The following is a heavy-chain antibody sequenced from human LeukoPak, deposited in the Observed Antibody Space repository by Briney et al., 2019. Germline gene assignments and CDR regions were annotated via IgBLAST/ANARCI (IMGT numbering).Heavy chain of an antibody. CDR3: ARGVGTATDY. J-gene: IGHJ4*02. CDR2: IYSGDST. D-gene: IGHD5-18*01. Sequence: GGSLRLSCAASGFTVSSNYMTWVRQAPGKGLEWVSVIYSGDSTYYADSVKGRLTISRDNPKNTLYLQMNSLRAEDTAVYYCARGVGTATDYWGQGTLVTVSS. V-gene: IGHV3-53*01. CDR1: GFTVSSNY.